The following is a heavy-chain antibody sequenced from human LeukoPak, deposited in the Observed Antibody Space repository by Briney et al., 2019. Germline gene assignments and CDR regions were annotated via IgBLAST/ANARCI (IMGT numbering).Heavy chain of an antibody. V-gene: IGHV1-69*13. CDR1: GGTFSSYA. Sequence: ASVKVSCKASGGTFSSYAISWVRQAPGQGLEWMGEIIPIFGTANYAQKFQGRVTITADESTSTAYMELSSLRSEDTAVYYCARGPIDEYSSSPFDYWGQGTLVTVSS. J-gene: IGHJ4*02. CDR3: ARGPIDEYSSSPFDY. CDR2: IIPIFGTA. D-gene: IGHD6-6*01.